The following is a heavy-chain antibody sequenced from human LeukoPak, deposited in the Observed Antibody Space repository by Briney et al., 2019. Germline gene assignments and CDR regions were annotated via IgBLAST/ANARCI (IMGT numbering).Heavy chain of an antibody. CDR3: ARDSLLRLGELSYFDY. Sequence: PGGSLRLSCAASGFTFSSYGMSWVRQAPGKGLEWVSAISGSGGSTYYADSVKGRFTISRDNSKNTLYLQMNSLRAEDTAVYYCARDSLLRLGELSYFDYWGQGTLVTVSS. V-gene: IGHV3-23*01. J-gene: IGHJ4*02. D-gene: IGHD3-16*02. CDR2: ISGSGGST. CDR1: GFTFSSYG.